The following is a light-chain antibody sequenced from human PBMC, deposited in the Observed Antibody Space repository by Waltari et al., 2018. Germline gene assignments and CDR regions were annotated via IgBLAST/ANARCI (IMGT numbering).Light chain of an antibody. CDR3: DSWDSSGIHL. Sequence: SSELTQDPAVSVALGQTVRITCQGNSLRTFYATWYQQKPGQAPVMVVHGNKNRPSGIPDRFSGSTSGNTASLTITGAQVEDEADYYCDSWDSSGIHLFGGGTRLTVL. CDR2: GNK. J-gene: IGLJ2*01. V-gene: IGLV3-19*01. CDR1: SLRTFY.